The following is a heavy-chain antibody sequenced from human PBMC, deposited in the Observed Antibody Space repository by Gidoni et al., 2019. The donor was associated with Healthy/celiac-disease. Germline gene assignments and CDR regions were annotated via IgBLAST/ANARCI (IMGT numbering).Heavy chain of an antibody. J-gene: IGHJ6*02. D-gene: IGHD6-19*01. Sequence: QVQLVESGGGVVQPGRSLRRSCAASGFTFSSYGMHWVRQAPGKGLEWVAVIWYDGSNKYYADSVKGRFTISRDNSKNTLYLQMNSLRAEDTAVYYCARDQISSGWFGYYYYGMDVWGQGTTVTVSS. CDR2: IWYDGSNK. V-gene: IGHV3-33*01. CDR1: GFTFSSYG. CDR3: ARDQISSGWFGYYYYGMDV.